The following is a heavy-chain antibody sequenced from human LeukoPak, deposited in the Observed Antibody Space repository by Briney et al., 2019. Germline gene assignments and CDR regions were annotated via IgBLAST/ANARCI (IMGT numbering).Heavy chain of an antibody. J-gene: IGHJ4*02. Sequence: GGSLRLSCAASGXTFSSYGMHWVRQAPGKGLEWVAVIWYDGSNKYYADSVKGRFTISRDNSKNTLYLQMNSLRAEDTAVYYCARDRYSYGYFDYWGQGTLVTVSS. CDR1: GXTFSSYG. V-gene: IGHV3-33*01. D-gene: IGHD5-18*01. CDR2: IWYDGSNK. CDR3: ARDRYSYGYFDY.